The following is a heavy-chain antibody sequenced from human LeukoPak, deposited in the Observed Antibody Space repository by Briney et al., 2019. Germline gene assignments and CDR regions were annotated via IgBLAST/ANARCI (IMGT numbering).Heavy chain of an antibody. V-gene: IGHV3-30*18. CDR2: ISYDGSNK. D-gene: IGHD6-13*01. CDR1: GFTFSSYG. CDR3: AKEGSSSWYWEPDNWFDP. J-gene: IGHJ5*02. Sequence: GGSLRLSCAASGFTFSSYGMHWVRQAPGKGLEWVAVISYDGSNKYYADSVKGRFTISRDNSKNTLYLQMNSLRAEDTAVYYCAKEGSSSWYWEPDNWFDPWGQGTLVTVSS.